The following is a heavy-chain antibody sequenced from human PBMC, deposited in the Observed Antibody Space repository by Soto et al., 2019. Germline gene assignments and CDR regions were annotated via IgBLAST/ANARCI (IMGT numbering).Heavy chain of an antibody. Sequence: QVQLVESGGGVVQPGTSLRLSCAASGFTFSTYGMHWVRQAPGKGLDWVALIWYDGSRTHYAESVKGRYTISRDNSKNTLVLQMNGLRVEDTAVYYCAREQIGVAGSTYDYWGQGTLVTVSS. CDR1: GFTFSTYG. CDR2: IWYDGSRT. D-gene: IGHD6-19*01. J-gene: IGHJ4*02. V-gene: IGHV3-33*01. CDR3: AREQIGVAGSTYDY.